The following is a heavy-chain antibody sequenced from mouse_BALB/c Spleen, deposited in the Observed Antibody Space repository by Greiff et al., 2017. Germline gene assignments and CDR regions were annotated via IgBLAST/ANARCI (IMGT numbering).Heavy chain of an antibody. CDR2: ISPGNGDI. D-gene: IGHD1-2*01. CDR1: GYTFTDHA. CDR3: KKVSLLRLGYFDV. Sequence: VQLHQSDAELVKPGASVKISCKASGYTFTDHAIHWVKQKPEQGLEWIGYISPGNGDIKYNEKFKGKATLTADKSSSTAYMQLNSLTSEDSAVYFCKKVSLLRLGYFDVWGAGTTVTVSS. V-gene: IGHV1S53*01. J-gene: IGHJ1*01.